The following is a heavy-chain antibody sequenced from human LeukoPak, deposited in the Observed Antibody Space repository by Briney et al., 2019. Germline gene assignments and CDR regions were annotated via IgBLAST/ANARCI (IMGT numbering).Heavy chain of an antibody. CDR1: GFTFSSYA. Sequence: GGSLRLSCAASGFTFSSYAMSWVRQAPGKGLEWVSAISGSGGSTYYADSVKGRFTISRDNSKNTLYLQMNSLRAEDTAVYYGAKAEYSSNCGMDVWGQGTTVTVSS. CDR2: ISGSGGST. CDR3: AKAEYSSNCGMDV. D-gene: IGHD6-6*01. V-gene: IGHV3-23*01. J-gene: IGHJ6*02.